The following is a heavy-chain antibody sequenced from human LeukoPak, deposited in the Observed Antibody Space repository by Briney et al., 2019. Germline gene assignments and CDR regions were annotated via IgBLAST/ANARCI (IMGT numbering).Heavy chain of an antibody. CDR2: ISGSGGST. CDR3: ARAVVGATSTDY. V-gene: IGHV3-23*01. J-gene: IGHJ4*02. Sequence: GGSLRLSCAASGFTFSSYAMSWVRQAPGKGLEWVSAISGSGGSTYYADSVKGRFTISRDNAKNSLYLQMNSLRAEDTAVYYCARAVVGATSTDYWGQGTLVTVSS. CDR1: GFTFSSYA. D-gene: IGHD1-26*01.